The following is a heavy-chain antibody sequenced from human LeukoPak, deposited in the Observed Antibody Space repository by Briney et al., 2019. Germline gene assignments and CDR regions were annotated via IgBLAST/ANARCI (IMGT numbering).Heavy chain of an antibody. Sequence: ASVKVSCKASGYTFTSYGISWVRQAPGQGLEWMGWISAYNGNTNYAQKLQGRVTMTTDTSTSTAYMELSRLRSDDTAVYYCARDLGIAAAGTLSDYWGQGTLVTVSS. J-gene: IGHJ4*02. V-gene: IGHV1-18*01. CDR1: GYTFTSYG. CDR3: ARDLGIAAAGTLSDY. CDR2: ISAYNGNT. D-gene: IGHD6-13*01.